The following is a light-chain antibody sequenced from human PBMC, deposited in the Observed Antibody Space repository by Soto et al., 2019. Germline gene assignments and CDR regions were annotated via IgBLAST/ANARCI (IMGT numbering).Light chain of an antibody. Sequence: DIQMTQSPSTLSASVGDRVTITCRASQSITTWLAWYQQKPGKAPKLLIYQAINLQSGVPSRFRGSGSGTDFTLTISSLQPDDFGPYSCQRYNDYQYVFGQGTKLDMK. V-gene: IGKV1-5*03. CDR3: QRYNDYQYV. CDR2: QAI. CDR1: QSITTW. J-gene: IGKJ2*01.